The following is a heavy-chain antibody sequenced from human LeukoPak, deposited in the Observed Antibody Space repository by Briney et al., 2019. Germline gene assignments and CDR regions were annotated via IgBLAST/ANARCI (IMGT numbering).Heavy chain of an antibody. D-gene: IGHD3-10*02. CDR3: AELGITMIGGV. Sequence: GGSLRLSCAASGFTFSSYGMHWVRQAPGKGLEWVVFIRYDGSNKHYADSVKGRFTISRDNAKNSLYLQMNSLRAEDTAVYYCAELGITMIGGVWGKGTTVTISS. J-gene: IGHJ6*04. CDR2: IRYDGSNK. CDR1: GFTFSSYG. V-gene: IGHV3-30*02.